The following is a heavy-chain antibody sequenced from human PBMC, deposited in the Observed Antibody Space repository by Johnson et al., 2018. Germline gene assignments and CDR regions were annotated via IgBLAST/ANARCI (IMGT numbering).Heavy chain of an antibody. Sequence: VQLVQSGGGLVQPGGSLRLSCAASGFTFSSYAMSWVRQAPGKGLEWVSAISGSGGSTYYADSVKGRFTISRDNSKNTLYLQRNSLRAEDTAVYYGAKGGVMEWEYYGPFQYWGPGTLVTVSS. J-gene: IGHJ1*01. CDR1: GFTFSSYA. V-gene: IGHV3-23*04. D-gene: IGHD1-26*01. CDR2: ISGSGGST. CDR3: AKGGVMEWEYYGPFQY.